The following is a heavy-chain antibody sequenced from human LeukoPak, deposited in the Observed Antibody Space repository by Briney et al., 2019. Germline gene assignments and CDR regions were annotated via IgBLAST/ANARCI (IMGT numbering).Heavy chain of an antibody. D-gene: IGHD6-13*01. J-gene: IGHJ4*02. CDR1: GGSFSGYY. CDR2: INHSGST. V-gene: IGHV4-34*01. Sequence: SETLSLTCAVYGGSFSGYYWSWIRQPPGKGLEWIGEINHSGSTNYNPSLKSRVTISVDTSKNQFSLKLSSVTAADTAVYYCASGGYSSSWYDGGIGYWGQGTLVTVSS. CDR3: ASGGYSSSWYDGGIGY.